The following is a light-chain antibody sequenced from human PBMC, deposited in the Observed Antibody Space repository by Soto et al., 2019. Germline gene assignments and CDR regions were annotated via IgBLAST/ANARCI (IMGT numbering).Light chain of an antibody. CDR1: QSISNN. J-gene: IGKJ1*01. CDR2: GES. Sequence: IVRRPAPATLPLSTGEKATLSCRASQSISNNFAWFQQKPGQVPRLLIYGESNRATGVSARFSGSGSGTEFTLTISSLQSEDFAVYYCLQYHYWWTFGQGTKVDIK. CDR3: LQYHYWWT. V-gene: IGKV3-15*01.